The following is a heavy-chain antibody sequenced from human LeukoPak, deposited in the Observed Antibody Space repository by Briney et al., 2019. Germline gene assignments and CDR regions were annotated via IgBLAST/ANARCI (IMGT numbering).Heavy chain of an antibody. J-gene: IGHJ4*02. CDR1: GYTFSSYW. Sequence: GESLKISCKGSGYTFSSYWIGWVRQVPGKGLEWMGIIYPGDSDTRYSPSLQGQVTISVDTSIGTAYLQWSSLKASDTAIYYCARQNNFRLDYWGQGTLVTVSS. V-gene: IGHV5-51*01. D-gene: IGHD5-24*01. CDR2: IYPGDSDT. CDR3: ARQNNFRLDY.